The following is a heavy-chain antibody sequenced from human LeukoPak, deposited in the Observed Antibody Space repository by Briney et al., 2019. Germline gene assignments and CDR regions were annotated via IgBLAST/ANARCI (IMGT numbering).Heavy chain of an antibody. CDR2: PYSGGTT. Sequence: GGSLRLSCAASGFIVSTNYMSWVRQAPGKGLEWVSVPYSGGTTYYADSVKGRFTISRDNSKNTLYLQMNSLRAEDTAVYYCAMDSSWLPLKFDYWGQGTLVTVST. D-gene: IGHD5-24*01. CDR1: GFIVSTNY. V-gene: IGHV3-66*01. J-gene: IGHJ4*02. CDR3: AMDSSWLPLKFDY.